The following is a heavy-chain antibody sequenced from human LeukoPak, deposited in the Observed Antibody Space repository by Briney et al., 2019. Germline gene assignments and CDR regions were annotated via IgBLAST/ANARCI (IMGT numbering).Heavy chain of an antibody. CDR1: GYTFTSYY. CDR2: INPSGGST. D-gene: IGHD1-7*01. J-gene: IGHJ4*02. CDR3: ARGGITGTTFGREEFDY. Sequence: ASEKVSCTASGYTFTSYYMHWVRQAPGQGLEWMGIINPSGGSTSYAQKFQGRVTMTRDTSTSTVYMELSSLRSEDTAVYYCARGGITGTTFGREEFDYWGQGTLVTVSS. V-gene: IGHV1-46*01.